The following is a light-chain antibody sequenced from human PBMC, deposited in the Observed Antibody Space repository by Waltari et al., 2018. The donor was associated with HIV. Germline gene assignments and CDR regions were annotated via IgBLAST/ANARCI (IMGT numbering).Light chain of an antibody. J-gene: IGKJ3*01. Sequence: EVVMTQSPASLSVSPGERATVSCRASQSVRTNLAWYQQKRGQPPRLLIYGASTRSTGIPGRFSGGGSGTEFTLTISSLQSEDFAVYYCRQYYNWPFTFGPGTKVEIK. CDR1: QSVRTN. V-gene: IGKV3-15*01. CDR2: GAS. CDR3: RQYYNWPFT.